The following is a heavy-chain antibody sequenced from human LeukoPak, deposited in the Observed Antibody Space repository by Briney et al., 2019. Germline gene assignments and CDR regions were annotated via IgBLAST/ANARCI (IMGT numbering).Heavy chain of an antibody. CDR1: GFTFSRYA. V-gene: IGHV3-23*01. CDR2: ISGSGGST. D-gene: IGHD3-9*01. Sequence: GGSLRLSCAASGFTFSRYAMSWVRQAPGKGLEWVSAISGSGGSTYYADSVKGRFTISRDNSKNTLYLQMNSLRAEDTAVYYCAKGDDILTGYSDYWGQGTLVTVSS. J-gene: IGHJ4*02. CDR3: AKGDDILTGYSDY.